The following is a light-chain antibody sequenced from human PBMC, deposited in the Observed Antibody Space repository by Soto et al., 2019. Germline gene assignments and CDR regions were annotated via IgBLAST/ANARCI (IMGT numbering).Light chain of an antibody. V-gene: IGKV1-5*03. CDR2: KAS. J-gene: IGKJ3*01. CDR3: QQYNSYSGFT. CDR1: QSISSW. Sequence: DIPMTQSPSTLSASVGDRVTITCRASQSISSWLAWYQQKPGKAPKLLIYKASSVESGVPSRFSGSGSGTEFTLTISGLQPDDFATYDCQQYNSYSGFTFGPGTNVDIK.